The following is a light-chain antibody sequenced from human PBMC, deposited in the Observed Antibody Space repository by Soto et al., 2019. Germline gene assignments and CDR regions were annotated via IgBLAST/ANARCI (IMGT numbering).Light chain of an antibody. V-gene: IGKV1-5*03. CDR3: QQYNDNWT. CDR2: KAS. Sequence: IQMTQWRSTLSETKGDRVTITCRASQSVSRWLAWYQQKPGKAPKLLIYKASTLESGVPSRFSGSGSGTEFTLAISSLQPDDSATYYCQQYNDNWTFGQGTKVDIK. CDR1: QSVSRW. J-gene: IGKJ1*01.